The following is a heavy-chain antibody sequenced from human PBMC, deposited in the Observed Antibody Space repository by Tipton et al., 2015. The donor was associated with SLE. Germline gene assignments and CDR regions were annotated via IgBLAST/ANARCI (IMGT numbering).Heavy chain of an antibody. CDR2: GHYSGAT. CDR3: ARRGSWWYFDL. J-gene: IGHJ2*01. Sequence: TLSLTCTVSGGSITNYYWGWIRQPPGKGLGWIGTGHYSGATYKHSSLKNRITISVDTSKNQFSLKLSSVTAADTAVYYCARRGSWWYFDLWGRGTLVTVSS. D-gene: IGHD1-26*01. CDR1: GGSITNYY. V-gene: IGHV4-39*07.